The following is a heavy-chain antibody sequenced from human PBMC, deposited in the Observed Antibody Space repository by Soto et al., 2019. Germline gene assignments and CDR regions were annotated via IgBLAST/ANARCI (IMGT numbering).Heavy chain of an antibody. CDR2: IWYDGSNK. CDR1: GFTFTSYG. V-gene: IGHV3-33*01. J-gene: IGHJ4*02. D-gene: IGHD3-3*01. CDR3: ARDRRFLEGLDY. Sequence: QMHLVESGGGVVQPGRSLTLSCVASGFTFTSYGIHWVRQAPGKGLEWVAVIWYDGSNKYYGDSVKGRFSISRDNSKNTVYLQMNSLRAADTAVYYCARDRRFLEGLDYWSQGTLVSVSS.